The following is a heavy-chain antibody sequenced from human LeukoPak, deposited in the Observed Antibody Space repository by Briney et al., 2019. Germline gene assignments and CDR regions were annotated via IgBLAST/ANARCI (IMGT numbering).Heavy chain of an antibody. V-gene: IGHV1-46*01. Sequence: GASVKVSCKASGYTFSNYDMNWVRQAPGQGLGWMRMITPSGGISHAQKFQGRVTMTRDMSTNTVYMELSSLRSEDTAVYYCARVDSTSPHELDYWGQGTLVTVS. CDR2: ITPSGGI. CDR1: GYTFSNYD. CDR3: ARVDSTSPHELDY. J-gene: IGHJ4*02. D-gene: IGHD6-6*01.